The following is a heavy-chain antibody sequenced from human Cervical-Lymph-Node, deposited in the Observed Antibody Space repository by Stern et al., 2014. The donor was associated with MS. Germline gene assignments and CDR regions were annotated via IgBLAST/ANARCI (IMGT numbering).Heavy chain of an antibody. CDR2: FDLERVET. J-gene: IGHJ6*02. CDR1: GYTLSEIS. Sequence: VQLEESGAEVKKPGASVKVSCKVSGYTLSEISMHWVRQAPGKGLERMGGFDLERVETRDAQNFQGRVTMAEERSTDTAYMELSSLRSEDTAVYYCATHRVRVTYYYGMDVWGQGTTVTVSS. CDR3: ATHRVRVTYYYGMDV. V-gene: IGHV1-24*01. D-gene: IGHD2-21*02.